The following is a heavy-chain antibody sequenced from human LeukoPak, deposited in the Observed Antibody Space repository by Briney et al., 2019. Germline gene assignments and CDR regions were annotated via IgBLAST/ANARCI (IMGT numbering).Heavy chain of an antibody. D-gene: IGHD3-3*01. Sequence: ASGPTLVKPTQTLTLTCTFSGLSLSTSGVGVGWIRQPPGKALEWLALIYWNDDKRYSPSLKSRLTITKDTSKNQVVLTMTNMDPVDTATYYCAHRHYDFWSGYSLYGGYFDYWGQGTLVTVSS. CDR2: IYWNDDK. V-gene: IGHV2-5*01. CDR1: GLSLSTSGVG. J-gene: IGHJ4*02. CDR3: AHRHYDFWSGYSLYGGYFDY.